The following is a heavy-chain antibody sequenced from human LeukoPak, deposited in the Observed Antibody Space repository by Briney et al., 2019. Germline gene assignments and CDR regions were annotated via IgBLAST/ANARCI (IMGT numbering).Heavy chain of an antibody. CDR1: GFTFSNEA. CDR3: AKSWGYTRPYYNYMDV. Sequence: GGSLRLSCAVSGFTFSNEAMGWVRQLRGGGLEWVSTISPGGGTTYYAESMKGRFTISRDNSKNTLSLQMNGLRPEDTAVYYCAKSWGYTRPYYNYMDVWGKGTTVTVSS. J-gene: IGHJ6*03. D-gene: IGHD3-16*02. CDR2: ISPGGGTT. V-gene: IGHV3-23*01.